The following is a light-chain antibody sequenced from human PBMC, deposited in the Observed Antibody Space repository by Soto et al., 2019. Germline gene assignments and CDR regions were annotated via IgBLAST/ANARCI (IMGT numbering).Light chain of an antibody. CDR1: SGHSDYA. CDR3: QTGGTGLQV. V-gene: IGLV4-69*01. Sequence: QPVLTQSPSASASLGASVKLTCTLSSGHSDYAIAWHQQQPQKGPRYLMKLNSDDSHIKGDGIPDRFSGSSSGAERYLTISSLQSEDEADYYCQTGGTGLQVFGVGTKLTVL. CDR2: LNSDDSH. J-gene: IGLJ2*01.